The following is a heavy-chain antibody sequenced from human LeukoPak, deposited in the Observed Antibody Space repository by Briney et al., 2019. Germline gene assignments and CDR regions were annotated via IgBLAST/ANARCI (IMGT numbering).Heavy chain of an antibody. J-gene: IGHJ5*01. V-gene: IGHV4-34*01. CDR1: GGSFSGFY. CDR2: INHSGST. CDR3: ARGGGHCTNGVCPPWFES. D-gene: IGHD2-8*01. Sequence: SETLSLTCAVYGGSFSGFYWNWIRQPPGKGLEWIGEINHSGSTNYNPSLKSRLTISVDTSKNQFSLKPNSVTAADTAVYYCARGGGHCTNGVCPPWFESWGQGMLVTVSS.